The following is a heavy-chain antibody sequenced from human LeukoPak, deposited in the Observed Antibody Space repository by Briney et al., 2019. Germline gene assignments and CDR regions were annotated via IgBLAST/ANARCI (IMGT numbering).Heavy chain of an antibody. CDR2: ISSSGSTR. CDR3: ARVAWRAFDI. D-gene: IGHD5-12*01. Sequence: GSLRLSCAASGFTFGIYDMNWVRQAPGKGLEWVSYISSSGSTRSYADSVQGRFTISRDNAKNSLSLQMNSLRAEDTAVYYCARVAWRAFDIWGQGTMVTVSS. J-gene: IGHJ3*02. CDR1: GFTFGIYD. V-gene: IGHV3-48*03.